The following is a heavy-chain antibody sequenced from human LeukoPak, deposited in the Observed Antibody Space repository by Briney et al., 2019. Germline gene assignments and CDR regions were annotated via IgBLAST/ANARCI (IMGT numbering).Heavy chain of an antibody. CDR1: GYTFTGYY. D-gene: IGHD2-21*02. Sequence: ASVKVSCKASGYTFTGYYMHWVRQAPGQGLEWMGWINPNSGGTNYAQKFQGRVTMTGDTSITTAYMELSRLRADDTAVYYCSVVVTTSEFYFDSWGQGTLVTVSS. V-gene: IGHV1-2*02. CDR2: INPNSGGT. J-gene: IGHJ4*02. CDR3: SVVVTTSEFYFDS.